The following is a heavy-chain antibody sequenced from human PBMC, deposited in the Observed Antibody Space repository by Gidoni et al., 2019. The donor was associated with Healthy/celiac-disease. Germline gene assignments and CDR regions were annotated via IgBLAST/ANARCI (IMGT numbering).Heavy chain of an antibody. CDR3: ARQGLGWFDP. J-gene: IGHJ5*02. V-gene: IGHV4-59*01. Sequence: QVQLQESGPGLVKPSETLSLTCPVSGGPISSYYWSWIRQPPGKGLEWIGYIYYSGSTNYNPSLKSRVTISVDTSKNQFSLKLSSVTAADTAVYYCARQGLGWFDPWGQGTLVTVSS. CDR2: IYYSGST. CDR1: GGPISSYY. D-gene: IGHD7-27*01.